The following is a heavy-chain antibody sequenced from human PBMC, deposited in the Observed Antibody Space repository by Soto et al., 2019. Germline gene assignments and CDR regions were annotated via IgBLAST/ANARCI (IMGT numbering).Heavy chain of an antibody. CDR1: GFTFDHYT. D-gene: IGHD3-9*01. V-gene: IGHV3-64D*06. J-gene: IGHJ4*01. CDR3: VKEVGPCCDWSHYFDY. CDR2: INVNATDI. Sequence: PGGSLRLSCSGSGFTFDHYTIHWVRQAPGRGLEFVSAINVNATDIYYAESVKGRFSISRDNSKNTVYLQMNSLIYDDTAVYYCVKEVGPCCDWSHYFDYWGRGTQVTVSS.